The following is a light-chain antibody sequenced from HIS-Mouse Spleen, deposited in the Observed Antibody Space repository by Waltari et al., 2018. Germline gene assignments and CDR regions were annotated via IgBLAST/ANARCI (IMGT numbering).Light chain of an antibody. V-gene: IGLV2-23*01. CDR3: CSYAGSSTWV. CDR1: SRDVGSYNL. Sequence: QSALTQPASVSGSPGQSITIPCPRTSRDVGSYNLVSWYQQHPGKAPKLMIYEGSTRPSGVSNRFSGSKSGNTASLTISGLQAEDEADYYCCSYAGSSTWVFGGGTKLTVL. CDR2: EGS. J-gene: IGLJ3*02.